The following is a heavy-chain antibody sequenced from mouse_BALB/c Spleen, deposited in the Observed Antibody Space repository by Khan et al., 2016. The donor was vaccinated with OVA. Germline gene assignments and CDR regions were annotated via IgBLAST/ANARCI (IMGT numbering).Heavy chain of an antibody. CDR2: IDPENGNT. Sequence: VQLKQSGAELVRPGALVNLSCKASGFNIKDYYMHWVKQRPEQGLEWIGWIDPENGNTIYDPKFQGKASITSDTSSKTAYLRLSGLTSEATAVYDCARDGYSPWFAYWGQGTLVTVSA. D-gene: IGHD2-3*01. V-gene: IGHV14-1*02. J-gene: IGHJ3*01. CDR1: GFNIKDYY. CDR3: ARDGYSPWFAY.